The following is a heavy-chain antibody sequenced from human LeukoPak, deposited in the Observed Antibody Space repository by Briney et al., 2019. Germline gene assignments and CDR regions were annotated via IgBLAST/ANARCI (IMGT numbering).Heavy chain of an antibody. V-gene: IGHV1-18*01. Sequence: ASVKVSCKASGYTFTSYGITWVRQAPGQGLEWMGWISPYNDNANYAQKLQGRATMTTDTSTSTAYMELRSLRSDDTAVYYCARAGYCSGGSCHTGAFDIWGQGTMVTGSS. CDR1: GYTFTSYG. CDR2: ISPYNDNA. CDR3: ARAGYCSGGSCHTGAFDI. D-gene: IGHD2-15*01. J-gene: IGHJ3*02.